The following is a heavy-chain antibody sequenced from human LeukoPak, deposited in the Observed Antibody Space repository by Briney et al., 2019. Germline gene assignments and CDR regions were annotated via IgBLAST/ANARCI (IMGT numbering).Heavy chain of an antibody. D-gene: IGHD3-10*01. CDR3: AIQTYYYGSGSYYSTALDY. CDR2: INPSGGST. V-gene: IGHV1-46*03. CDR1: GCTFTSYY. J-gene: IGHJ4*02. Sequence: ASVKVSCKASGCTFTSYYMHWVRQAPGQGLEWMGIINPSGGSTSYAQKFQGRVTMTRDTSTSTVYMELSSLRSEDTAVYYCAIQTYYYGSGSYYSTALDYWGQGTLVTVSS.